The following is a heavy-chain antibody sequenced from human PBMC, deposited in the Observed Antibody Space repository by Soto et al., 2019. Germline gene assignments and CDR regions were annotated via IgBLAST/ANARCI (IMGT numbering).Heavy chain of an antibody. D-gene: IGHD6-19*01. Sequence: QVQLVESGGGVVQPGRSLRLSCAASGFSFYTSRMHWVRQAPGKGLEWVAVISYDGTNKHYADSVKGRFTISRDNSKNTLYLQMNSLRAEDTAVYYCAKGDGAGHYYGMDVWGQGTTVTVSS. V-gene: IGHV3-30*18. CDR3: AKGDGAGHYYGMDV. J-gene: IGHJ6*02. CDR1: GFSFYTSR. CDR2: ISYDGTNK.